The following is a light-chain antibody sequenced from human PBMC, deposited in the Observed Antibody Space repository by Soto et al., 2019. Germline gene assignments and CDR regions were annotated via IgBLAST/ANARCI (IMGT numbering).Light chain of an antibody. CDR2: DTS. CDR3: QQRNSWPPTFT. Sequence: EIVLTQSPATLSLSPGDRATLSCRASQSVGSILAWYQQKPGQAPRLLIYDTSIRATGIPARFSGSGSGTDFTLTISSLEPEDFAVYYCQQRNSWPPTFTFGQGTRLEIK. V-gene: IGKV3-11*01. CDR1: QSVGSI. J-gene: IGKJ5*01.